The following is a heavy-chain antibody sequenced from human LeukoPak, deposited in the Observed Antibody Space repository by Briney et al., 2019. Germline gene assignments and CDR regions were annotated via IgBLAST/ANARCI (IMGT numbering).Heavy chain of an antibody. D-gene: IGHD6-13*01. CDR2: INHSGRT. V-gene: IGHV4-34*01. CDR1: GGSFTGYY. J-gene: IGHJ4*02. Sequence: PSETLSLTCVVYGGSFTGYYWSWIRQPPGKGLEWIGEINHSGRTNYNPSLKSRVTISVDRSKNQFSLNLTSVTAADTAVYYCANLAGTVQHSWGQRTLVTVSS. CDR3: ANLAGTVQHS.